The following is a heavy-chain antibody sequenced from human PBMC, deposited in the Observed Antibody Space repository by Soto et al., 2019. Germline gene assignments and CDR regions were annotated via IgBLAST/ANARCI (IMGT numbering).Heavy chain of an antibody. J-gene: IGHJ4*02. V-gene: IGHV1-46*01. CDR1: GYTFTSYY. CDR2: INPSGGST. Sequence: GASVKVSCKASGYTFTSYYMHWVRQAPGQGLEWMGIINPSGGSTSYAQKFQGRVTMTGDTSTSTVYMELSSLRSEDTAVYYCAKGPGAQWLPGELGFDYWGQGTLVTVSS. CDR3: AKGPGAQWLPGELGFDY. D-gene: IGHD6-19*01.